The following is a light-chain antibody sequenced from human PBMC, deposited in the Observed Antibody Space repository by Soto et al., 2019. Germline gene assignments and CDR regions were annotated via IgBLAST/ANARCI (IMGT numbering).Light chain of an antibody. Sequence: QSALTQPASVSGSPGQSITISCTGTNSDVGGHNFVSWYQQHPGKAPKLMIYEVSNRPSGVSNRFSGSKSGNTASLTISGLQAEDEADYFCSSYTLTSTVVFGGGTKLTVL. V-gene: IGLV2-14*01. CDR3: SSYTLTSTVV. CDR1: NSDVGGHNF. CDR2: EVS. J-gene: IGLJ2*01.